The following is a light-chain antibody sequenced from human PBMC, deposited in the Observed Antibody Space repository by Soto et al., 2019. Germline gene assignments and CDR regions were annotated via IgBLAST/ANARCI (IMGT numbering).Light chain of an antibody. V-gene: IGLV2-8*01. CDR3: CSYAGSTPYV. Sequence: QTVLTQPPSAYGSPGQSVTISCTGTSSDVGGYNYVSWYQQHPGKAPKLMIYEVSKRPSGVPDRFSGSKSGNTASLTVSGLQAEDEADYYCCSYAGSTPYVFGTGTKLTVL. J-gene: IGLJ1*01. CDR1: SSDVGGYNY. CDR2: EVS.